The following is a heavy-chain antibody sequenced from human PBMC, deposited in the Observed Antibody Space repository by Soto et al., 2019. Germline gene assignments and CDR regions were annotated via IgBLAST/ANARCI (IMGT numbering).Heavy chain of an antibody. D-gene: IGHD3-9*01. CDR2: ISRGATTT. CDR3: ATRSTDYYFY. V-gene: IGHV3-48*03. J-gene: IGHJ4*02. Sequence: GGSLRLSCAASGLTFSSFEMDWVRQAAGKGPEWISYISRGATTTYYADSVRGRFTISRDDAENSVFLQMDSLRVEDTAIYFCATRSTDYYFYWGQGTLVTVSS. CDR1: GLTFSSFE.